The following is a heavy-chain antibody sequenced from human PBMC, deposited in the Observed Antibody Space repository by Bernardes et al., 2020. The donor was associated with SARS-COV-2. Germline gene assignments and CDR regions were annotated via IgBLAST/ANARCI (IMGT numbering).Heavy chain of an antibody. CDR2: INYSGST. CDR3: ARAVWGIWHFDL. V-gene: IGHV4-34*01. Sequence: SETLSLTCAVSGGSLSGYYWTWIRQPPGKGLEWIGEINYSGSTNYNPSLKSRVTISVDTSKNQFSLKLSSVTAADTAVYYCARAVWGIWHFDLWGRDTLVTVSS. J-gene: IGHJ2*01. D-gene: IGHD3-16*01. CDR1: GGSLSGYY.